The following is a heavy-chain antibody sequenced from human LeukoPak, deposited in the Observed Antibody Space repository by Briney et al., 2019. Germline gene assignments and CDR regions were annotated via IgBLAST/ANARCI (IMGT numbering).Heavy chain of an antibody. Sequence: ASVKVSCTASGGTFSSYAISWVRQAPGQGLEWMGGIIPIFGTANYAQKFQGRVTITADESTSTAYMELSSLRSEDTAVYYCARAQYYYDSSGYYPDYWGQGTLVTVSS. V-gene: IGHV1-69*13. J-gene: IGHJ4*02. CDR2: IIPIFGTA. D-gene: IGHD3-22*01. CDR1: GGTFSSYA. CDR3: ARAQYYYDSSGYYPDY.